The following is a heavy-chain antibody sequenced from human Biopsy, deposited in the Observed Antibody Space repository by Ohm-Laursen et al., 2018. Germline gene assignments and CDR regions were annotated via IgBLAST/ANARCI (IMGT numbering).Heavy chain of an antibody. V-gene: IGHV3-23*01. D-gene: IGHD3-3*01. CDR2: ISANGATS. Sequence: SLRLSCAAPGFAFSYYGLHWVRQAPGKGPEWVSTISANGATSYYADSVKGRFTISRDNSKNTLYLQMNSVRADDTAIYYCAKGGSITIFGVVINNCFDPWGQGTRVTVSS. CDR3: AKGGSITIFGVVINNCFDP. J-gene: IGHJ5*02. CDR1: GFAFSYYG.